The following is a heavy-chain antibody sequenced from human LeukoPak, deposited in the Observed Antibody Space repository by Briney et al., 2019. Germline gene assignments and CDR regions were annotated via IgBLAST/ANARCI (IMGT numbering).Heavy chain of an antibody. CDR1: GFTFSNAW. V-gene: IGHV3-15*01. CDR2: IKSKTDGGTT. D-gene: IGHD6-25*01. Sequence: PGGSLRLSCAASGFTFSNAWMSWVRQAPGKGLEWVGRIKSKTDGGTTDYAAPVKGRFTISRDDSKNTLYLQMNSLKTEDTAVYYCPTHQRLAGHFDYWGQGTLVTVSS. J-gene: IGHJ4*02. CDR3: PTHQRLAGHFDY.